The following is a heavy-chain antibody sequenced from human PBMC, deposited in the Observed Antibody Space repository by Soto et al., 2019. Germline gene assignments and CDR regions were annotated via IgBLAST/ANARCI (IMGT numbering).Heavy chain of an antibody. J-gene: IGHJ4*02. CDR2: IIPILGIA. Sequence: GASVKVSCKASGGTFSSYTISWVRQAPGQGLEWMGRIIPILGIANYAQKFQGRVTITADKSTSTAYMELSSLRSEDTAVYYCARGTAMVKSFDYWGQGTLVTVSS. V-gene: IGHV1-69*02. CDR1: GGTFSSYT. CDR3: ARGTAMVKSFDY. D-gene: IGHD5-18*01.